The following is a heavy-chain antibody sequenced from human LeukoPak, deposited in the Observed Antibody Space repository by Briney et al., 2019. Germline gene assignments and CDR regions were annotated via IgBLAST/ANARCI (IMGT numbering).Heavy chain of an antibody. CDR1: GFTVSSNS. Sequence: GGSLRLSCTVSGFTVSSNSMSWVRQAPGKGLEWVSAISGSGGGTYYADSVKGRFTISRDNSKNTLYLQLNSLRAEDTAVYYCGKAGWLYAFDIWGQGTMVTVSS. V-gene: IGHV3-23*01. CDR2: ISGSGGGT. J-gene: IGHJ3*02. D-gene: IGHD6-19*01. CDR3: GKAGWLYAFDI.